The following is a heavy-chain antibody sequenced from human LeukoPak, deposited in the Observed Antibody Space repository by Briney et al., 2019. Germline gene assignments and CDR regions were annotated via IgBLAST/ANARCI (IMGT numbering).Heavy chain of an antibody. D-gene: IGHD6-6*01. CDR3: ARVRYSSSHPSDY. CDR1: GYTFTGYY. CDR2: ISPNSGGT. J-gene: IGHJ4*02. V-gene: IGHV1-2*02. Sequence: ASVKVSCKASGYTFTGYYMHWVRQAPGQGLEWMGWISPNSGGTNYAQKFQGRVTMTRDTSISTAYMELSRLRSDDTAVYYCARVRYSSSHPSDYWGQGTLVTVSS.